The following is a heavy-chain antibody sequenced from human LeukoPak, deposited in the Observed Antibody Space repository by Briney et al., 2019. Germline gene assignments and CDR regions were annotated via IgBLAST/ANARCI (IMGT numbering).Heavy chain of an antibody. V-gene: IGHV3-33*06. CDR3: AKETYYDSSGAPLFDY. Sequence: PGGSLRLSCAASGFTFSSYGMHWVRQAPGKGLEWVAVIWYDGSNKYYADSVKGQFTISRDNSKNTLYLQMNSLRAEDTAVYYCAKETYYDSSGAPLFDYWGQGTLVTVSS. CDR1: GFTFSSYG. CDR2: IWYDGSNK. J-gene: IGHJ4*02. D-gene: IGHD3-22*01.